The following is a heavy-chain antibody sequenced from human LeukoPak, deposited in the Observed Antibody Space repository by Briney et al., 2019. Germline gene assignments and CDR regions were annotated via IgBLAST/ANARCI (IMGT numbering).Heavy chain of an antibody. CDR1: GFIFSNYG. J-gene: IGHJ4*02. D-gene: IGHD6-13*01. V-gene: IGHV3-30*03. Sequence: GGSLRLSCVASGFIFSNYGMHWVRQAPGKGLEWVAVISYDGSNKFYADSVKGRFTISRDNSKNTLYLQMNSLRAEDTAVYYCARDPGSSLDYWGQGTLVTVSS. CDR2: ISYDGSNK. CDR3: ARDPGSSLDY.